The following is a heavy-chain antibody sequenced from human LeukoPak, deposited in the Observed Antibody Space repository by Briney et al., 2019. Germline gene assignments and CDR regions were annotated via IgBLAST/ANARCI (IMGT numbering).Heavy chain of an antibody. V-gene: IGHV3-7*01. CDR2: IKQDGSEK. CDR3: ARDRWSFDY. D-gene: IGHD4-23*01. J-gene: IGHJ4*02. CDR1: GFTFSSYW. Sequence: PGGSLRLSCAASGFTFSSYWMSWVRQAPGQGLEWVANIKQDGSEKYYVDSVKGRFTIARHNAKNSLYLQMNSLRAEDTAVYYCARDRWSFDYRGQGTLVTVSS.